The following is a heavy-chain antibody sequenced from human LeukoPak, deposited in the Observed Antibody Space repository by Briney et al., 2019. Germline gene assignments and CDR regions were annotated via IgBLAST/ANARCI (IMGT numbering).Heavy chain of an antibody. J-gene: IGHJ4*02. D-gene: IGHD2-2*01. CDR1: GGSFSGYY. Sequence: PSETLSLTCQVYGGSFSGYYWSWIRQPPGKGLEWIGEINHSGSTKYNPSLKSRVTISVDTSKNQFSLKLSSVTAADTAVYYCARRGVVPAARRQFDYWGQGTLVTVSS. V-gene: IGHV4-34*01. CDR3: ARRGVVPAARRQFDY. CDR2: INHSGST.